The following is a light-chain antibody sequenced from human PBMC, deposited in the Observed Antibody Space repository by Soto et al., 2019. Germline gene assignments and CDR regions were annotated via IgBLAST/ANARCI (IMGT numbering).Light chain of an antibody. Sequence: SVSGSPGQSITISCTGTSSDVGNYKYVSWYQQHPGKAPKLMIYEVSNRPSGVSNRFSGSKSGNTASLTISGLQAEDETDYYCFSYTSSGTYVFGTGTKVTVL. CDR1: SSDVGNYKY. V-gene: IGLV2-14*01. CDR3: FSYTSSGTYV. CDR2: EVS. J-gene: IGLJ1*01.